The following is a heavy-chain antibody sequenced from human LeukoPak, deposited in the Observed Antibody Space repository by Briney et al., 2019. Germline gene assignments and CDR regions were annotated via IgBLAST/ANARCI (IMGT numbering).Heavy chain of an antibody. V-gene: IGHV4-30-4*01. Sequence: SQTLSLTCTVSGGSISSGDYYWSWIRQPPGKGLEWIGYIYYSGSTNYNPSLKSRVTISVDTSKNQFSLKLSSVTAADTAVYYCARTRPEGYSSSWFSPDYWGQGTLVTVSS. CDR2: IYYSGST. J-gene: IGHJ4*02. CDR1: GGSISSGDYY. CDR3: ARTRPEGYSSSWFSPDY. D-gene: IGHD6-13*01.